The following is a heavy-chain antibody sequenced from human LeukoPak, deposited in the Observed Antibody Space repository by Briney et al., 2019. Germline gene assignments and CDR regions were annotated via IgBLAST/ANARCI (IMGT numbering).Heavy chain of an antibody. J-gene: IGHJ4*02. CDR2: ISYDGSNK. V-gene: IGHV3-30*18. CDR1: GFTFSSYG. Sequence: PGRSLRLSCAASGFTFSSYGMHWVRQAPGKGLAWVAVISYDGSNKYYADSVKGRFTISRDNSKNTLYLQMNSLRAEDTAVYYCAKWGDYYGSGSYYLWGQGTLVTVSS. D-gene: IGHD3-10*01. CDR3: AKWGDYYGSGSYYL.